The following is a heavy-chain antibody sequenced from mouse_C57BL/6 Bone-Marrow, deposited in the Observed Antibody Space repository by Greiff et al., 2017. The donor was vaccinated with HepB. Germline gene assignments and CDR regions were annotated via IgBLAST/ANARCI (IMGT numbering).Heavy chain of an antibody. V-gene: IGHV1-55*01. CDR3: ARLYYSNSYYAMDY. CDR1: GYTFTSYW. D-gene: IGHD2-5*01. J-gene: IGHJ4*01. Sequence: QVQLQQPGAELVKPGASVKMSCKASGYTFTSYWITWVKQRPGQGLEWIGDIYPGSGSTNYNEKFKSKATLTVDTSSSTAYMQLNSLTSEDSAVYYCARLYYSNSYYAMDYWGQGTSVTVSS. CDR2: IYPGSGST.